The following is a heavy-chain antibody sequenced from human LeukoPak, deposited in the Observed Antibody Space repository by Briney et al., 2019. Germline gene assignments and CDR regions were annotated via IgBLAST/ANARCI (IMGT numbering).Heavy chain of an antibody. J-gene: IGHJ4*02. CDR2: INPSGGST. CDR1: GYTFTSYY. CDR3: ARDSLGAYCGGDCYSSNLPLGY. V-gene: IGHV1-46*01. D-gene: IGHD2-21*02. Sequence: GASVKVSCKASGYTFTSYYMHWVRQAPGQGLEWMGIINPSGGSTSYAQKFQGRVTMTRDTSTSTVYMELSSLRSEDTAVYYCARDSLGAYCGGDCYSSNLPLGYWGQGTLVTVSS.